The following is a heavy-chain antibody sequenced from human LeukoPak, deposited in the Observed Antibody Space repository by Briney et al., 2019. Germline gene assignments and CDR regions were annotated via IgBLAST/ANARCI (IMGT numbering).Heavy chain of an antibody. J-gene: IGHJ6*03. CDR2: IRYDGSNK. D-gene: IGHD1-26*01. CDR3: ARIGGSYSGRYYYYMDV. CDR1: GFTFSSYS. V-gene: IGHV3-33*08. Sequence: GGSLRLSCAASGFTFSSYSMNWVRQAPGKGLEWVAFIRYDGSNKYYADSVKGRFTISRDNSKNTLYLQMNSLRAEDTAVYYCARIGGSYSGRYYYYMDVWGKGTTVTISS.